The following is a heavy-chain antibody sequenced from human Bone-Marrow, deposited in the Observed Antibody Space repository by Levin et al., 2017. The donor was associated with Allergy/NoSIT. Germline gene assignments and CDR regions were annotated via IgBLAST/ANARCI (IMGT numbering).Heavy chain of an antibody. CDR2: IIPMPGIT. CDR3: ARAFYYDSSGNYRSAFDL. J-gene: IGHJ3*01. CDR1: GGSFSSYP. D-gene: IGHD3-22*01. Sequence: KISCKASGGSFSSYPINWVRHAPGQGLEWMGRIIPMPGITNYTQNFQERVTITADRSTSTAYMELSSLRSEDTAVYYCARAFYYDSSGNYRSAFDLWGQGTRVTVSS. V-gene: IGHV1-69*04.